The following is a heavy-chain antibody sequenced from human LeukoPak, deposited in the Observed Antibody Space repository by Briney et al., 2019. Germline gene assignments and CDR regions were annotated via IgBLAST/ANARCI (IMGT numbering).Heavy chain of an antibody. CDR1: GVSISSGGYS. V-gene: IGHV4-30-2*01. D-gene: IGHD3/OR15-3a*01. Sequence: SETLSLTCAVSGVSISSGGYSWSWIRQPPGKGLEWIVYIYHSGSTYYNPSLKSRVTISVDRSKNQFTLKLSSVTAADPAVYYWARRSGGLLDPLNWFDTSGQGTLVTVSP. CDR3: ARRSGGLLDPLNWFDT. J-gene: IGHJ5*02. CDR2: IYHSGST.